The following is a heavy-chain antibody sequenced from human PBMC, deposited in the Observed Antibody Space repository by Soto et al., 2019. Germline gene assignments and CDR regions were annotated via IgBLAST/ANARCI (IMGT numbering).Heavy chain of an antibody. CDR2: ISYSGAT. Sequence: QVQLQESGLGLVKPSETLSLTCSVSGGSVSGDKNYWSWIRQSPGKGLEWIGFISYSGATIYNPSLKCRLTISVDRSKNQFSLRLSSVTASDTALYYCATSPRFAFDFWGQGTTVIVSS. CDR1: GGSVSGDKNY. CDR3: ATSPRFAFDF. D-gene: IGHD3-16*01. J-gene: IGHJ3*01. V-gene: IGHV4-61*01.